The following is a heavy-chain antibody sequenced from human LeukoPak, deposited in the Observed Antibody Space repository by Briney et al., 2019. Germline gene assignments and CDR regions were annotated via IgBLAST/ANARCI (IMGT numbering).Heavy chain of an antibody. CDR2: IYHSGST. D-gene: IGHD5-24*01. CDR1: GGSISSGGYS. CDR3: ARVPRDGYNSFDY. J-gene: IGHJ4*02. Sequence: SETLSLTCAVSGGSISSGGYSWSWIRQPPGKGLEWIGYIYHSGSTYYNPSLKSRVTISVDRSKNQFSLKLSSVTAADTAVYYCARVPRDGYNSFDYRGQGTLVTVSS. V-gene: IGHV4-30-2*01.